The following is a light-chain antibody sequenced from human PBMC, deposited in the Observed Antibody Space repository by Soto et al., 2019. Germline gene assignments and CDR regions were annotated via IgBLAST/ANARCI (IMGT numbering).Light chain of an antibody. Sequence: SALPQPASVSGSPGQSITLSCPGTSSDVGGYSFVSWYQQHPGKAPKLVIYDVNNRPSGVSNRFSGSKSGNTASLTISGLQTEHEAAYYCNSYTSSTTDVFGTGTKVTV. J-gene: IGLJ1*01. CDR2: DVN. V-gene: IGLV2-14*03. CDR1: SSDVGGYSF. CDR3: NSYTSSTTDV.